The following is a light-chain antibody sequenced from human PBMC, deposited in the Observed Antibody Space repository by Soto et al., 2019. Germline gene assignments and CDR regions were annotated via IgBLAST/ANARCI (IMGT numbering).Light chain of an antibody. CDR1: SSDRAIYNY. Sequence: QSALTQPASVSGSPGQSITISCTGTSSDRAIYNYVSWYQQQPGKAPKLMIYQVTNRPSGVSNRFSGSRSGNTASLTISGLQAEDEAHYYCSSYTDSSNYVFGTGTKVTVL. CDR3: SSYTDSSNYV. V-gene: IGLV2-14*01. J-gene: IGLJ1*01. CDR2: QVT.